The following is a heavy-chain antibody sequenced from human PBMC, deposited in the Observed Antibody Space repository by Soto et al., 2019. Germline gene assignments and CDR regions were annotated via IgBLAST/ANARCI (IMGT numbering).Heavy chain of an antibody. CDR1: GSRFSNYV. V-gene: IGHV1-69*06. J-gene: IGHJ4*02. CDR3: AREGRGKKAGYNGLVSLGY. CDR2: IIPIFNST. Sequence: SVKVSCKVSGSRFSNYVISWVRQAPGHGLEWLGRIIPIFNSTKYAQSFQGRITITADKSTSTASLELSSLRSDDTAVYYCAREGRGKKAGYNGLVSLGYWGQGTLVTVSS. D-gene: IGHD2-2*02.